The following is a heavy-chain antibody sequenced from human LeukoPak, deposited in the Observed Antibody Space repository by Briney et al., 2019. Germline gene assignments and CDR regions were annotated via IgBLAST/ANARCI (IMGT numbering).Heavy chain of an antibody. V-gene: IGHV1-69*04. CDR1: GGTFSSYA. Sequence: GASVKVSCKASGGTFSSYAISWVRQTPGQGLEWMGRIIPIFGIAHYAQKFQGRVTITADKSTSTAYMELSSLRPEDTAMYYCARASERDGYNLFDYWGQGTLVTVSS. CDR3: ARASERDGYNLFDY. CDR2: IIPIFGIA. J-gene: IGHJ4*02. D-gene: IGHD5-24*01.